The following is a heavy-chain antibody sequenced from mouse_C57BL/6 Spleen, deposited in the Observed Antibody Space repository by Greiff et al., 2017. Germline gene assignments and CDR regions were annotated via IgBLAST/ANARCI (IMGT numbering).Heavy chain of an antibody. J-gene: IGHJ4*01. CDR1: GYAFNNAC. Sequence: VQLQQSGPELVKPGASVKMSCTASGYAFNNACMHWVKQRPGKGLEWIGGIYPGNGDTKYTWKFKGKATMTADTSSSTAYLQLSSLTSEDTAVYYCTKTGLFALGYWGHGTSVTVAS. CDR2: IYPGNGDT. D-gene: IGHD3-1*01. CDR3: TKTGLFALGY. V-gene: IGHV1-82*01.